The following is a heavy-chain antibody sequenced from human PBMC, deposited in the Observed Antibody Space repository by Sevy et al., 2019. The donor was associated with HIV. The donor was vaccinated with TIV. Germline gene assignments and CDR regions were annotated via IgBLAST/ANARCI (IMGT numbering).Heavy chain of an antibody. CDR1: GFTFSSYS. CDR2: ISSSSSYI. Sequence: GGSLRLSCAASGFTFSSYSMNWVRQAPGKGLEWVSSISSSSSYIYYADYVKGRFTISRDNAKNSLYLQMNSLRAEDTAVYDCARDARIGYYGMDVWGQGTTVTVSS. D-gene: IGHD2-15*01. CDR3: ARDARIGYYGMDV. V-gene: IGHV3-21*01. J-gene: IGHJ6*02.